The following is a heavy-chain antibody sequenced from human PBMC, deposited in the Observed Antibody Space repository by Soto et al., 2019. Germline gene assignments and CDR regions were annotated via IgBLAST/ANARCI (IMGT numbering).Heavy chain of an antibody. D-gene: IGHD1-7*01. V-gene: IGHV1-69*12. J-gene: IGHJ6*02. CDR2: IIPIFGTA. CDR1: GGTFSSYA. CDR3: ASNGISATWVYDYGIGV. Sequence: QVQLVQYGAEVKKPGSSVKVSCKASGGTFSSYAISWVRQAPGQGLEWMGGIIPIFGTANYAQKFQGRVKSTADDSTSTAYMVLRSLRSEDPAGYYCASNGISATWVYDYGIGVWGQGTTVTVSS.